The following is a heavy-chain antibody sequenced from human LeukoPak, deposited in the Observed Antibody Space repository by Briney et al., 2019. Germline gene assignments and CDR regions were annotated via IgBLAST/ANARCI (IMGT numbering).Heavy chain of an antibody. V-gene: IGHV6-1*01. J-gene: IGHJ4*02. D-gene: IGHD1-26*01. CDR2: TYYRSKWYY. CDR1: GDSVFSNSAA. Sequence: SQTLSLTCAISGDSVFSNSAAWNWIRQSPSRGLEWLGRTYYRSKWYYDYAVAVKSRISINPDTSKNQFSLQLSSVTPEDTAVYYCARDPVGGSTIFDYCGQGTLVTVSS. CDR3: ARDPVGGSTIFDY.